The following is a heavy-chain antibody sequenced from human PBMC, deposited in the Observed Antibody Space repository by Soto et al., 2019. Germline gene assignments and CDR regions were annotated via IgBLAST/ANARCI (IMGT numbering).Heavy chain of an antibody. CDR1: GYTFTNYG. CDR2: ISAYTGNT. CDR3: ARDCGGDCFPDY. Sequence: QVQLVQSGSEVKKTGASVKVSCKASGYTFTNYGISWVRQAPGQRLEWMGWISAYTGNTNYAQNFQGRVTMTTDTSTTTAYMDLRSLRSDDTAVYYCARDCGGDCFPDYWGQGTLVTVSS. D-gene: IGHD2-21*02. V-gene: IGHV1-18*01. J-gene: IGHJ4*02.